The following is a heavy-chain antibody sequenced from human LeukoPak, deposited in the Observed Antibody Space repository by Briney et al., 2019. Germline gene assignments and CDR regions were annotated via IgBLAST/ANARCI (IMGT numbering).Heavy chain of an antibody. V-gene: IGHV4-39*01. Sequence: SETLSLTCTVSGGSISSSSYYWGWIRQPPGKGLEWIGSIYYSGSTYYNPSLKSRVTISVDTSKNQFSLKLSSVTAADTAVYYCAARVKNIYGDDTFDYWGQGTLVTVSS. J-gene: IGHJ4*02. CDR2: IYYSGST. D-gene: IGHD4-17*01. CDR3: AARVKNIYGDDTFDY. CDR1: GGSISSSSYY.